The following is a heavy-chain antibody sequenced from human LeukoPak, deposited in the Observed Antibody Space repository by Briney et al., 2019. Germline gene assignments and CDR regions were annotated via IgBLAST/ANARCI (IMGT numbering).Heavy chain of an antibody. CDR2: INHSGST. D-gene: IGHD3-10*01. CDR1: GGSFSGYY. CDR3: ARVDRGSVYYGSGSYSKIDY. J-gene: IGHJ4*02. Sequence: SESLSLTCAVYGGSFSGYYWSWVRQPPGKGLEWIGEINHSGSTNYNPSLKSRVTISTDTSKNQLSPKLSSVTAADTAMYYCARVDRGSVYYGSGSYSKIDYWGQGTPVTVSS. V-gene: IGHV4-34*01.